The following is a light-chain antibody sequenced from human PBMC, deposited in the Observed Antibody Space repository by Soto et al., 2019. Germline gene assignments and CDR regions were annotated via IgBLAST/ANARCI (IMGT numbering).Light chain of an antibody. CDR3: QNYNSAPLT. CDR2: ATS. CDR1: QDISNS. Sequence: DIQMTQSPSSLSASVGDRVTITCRASQDISNSLAWYQQKPGKVPKVLIYATSILQSGVPARFSGSGSGTDFPRTISSLQPEDVATYYCQNYNSAPLTFGGGTKVEI. J-gene: IGKJ4*01. V-gene: IGKV1-27*01.